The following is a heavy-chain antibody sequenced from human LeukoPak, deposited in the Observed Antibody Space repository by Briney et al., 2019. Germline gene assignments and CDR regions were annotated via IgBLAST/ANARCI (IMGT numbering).Heavy chain of an antibody. D-gene: IGHD5-12*01. Sequence: SETLSLTCTASGGSISSYYWSWIRQPPGKGLEWIGYIYYSGSTNYNPSLKSRVTISVDTSKNQFSLKLSSVTAADTAVYYCAREKRYSGYDGVYGMDVWGQGTTVTVSS. CDR1: GGSISSYY. CDR3: AREKRYSGYDGVYGMDV. V-gene: IGHV4-59*01. CDR2: IYYSGST. J-gene: IGHJ6*02.